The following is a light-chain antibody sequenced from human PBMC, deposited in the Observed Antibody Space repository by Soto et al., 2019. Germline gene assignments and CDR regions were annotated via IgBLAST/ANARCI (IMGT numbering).Light chain of an antibody. CDR2: GAS. J-gene: IGKJ4*01. V-gene: IGKV3-20*01. CDR1: QSVDSST. CDR3: QHFDDSLT. Sequence: EVVLTQSPGTLSLSPGERGTLSCRASQSVDSSTLAWYQQKPGQAPRLLISGASKRATGTPDRFSGSGSGTDFTLTISRLEPEDLAVYYCQHFDDSLTFGGGTKVEIK.